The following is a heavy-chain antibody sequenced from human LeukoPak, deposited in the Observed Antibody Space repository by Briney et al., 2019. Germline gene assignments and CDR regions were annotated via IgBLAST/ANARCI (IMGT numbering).Heavy chain of an antibody. CDR1: GFTFSSYW. D-gene: IGHD6-25*01. J-gene: IGHJ3*01. V-gene: IGHV3-74*01. Sequence: PGGSLRLSCAASGFTFSSYWMHWVRQAPGKGLVWVSRLNSDGSSTNYADSVKGRFTISRDNAKNTLYLQMNSLRDEDTAVFYCARDWVGSFDAFDVWGQGTMVTVSS. CDR3: ARDWVGSFDAFDV. CDR2: LNSDGSST.